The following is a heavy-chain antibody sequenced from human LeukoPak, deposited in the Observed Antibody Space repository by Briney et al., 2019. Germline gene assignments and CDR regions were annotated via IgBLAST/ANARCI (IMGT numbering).Heavy chain of an antibody. V-gene: IGHV4-31*03. Sequence: SQTLSLTCTVSGGSISSGGYYWSWIRQRPGKGLEWIGYIYYSGSTYYNPSLKSRVTISVDTSKNQFSLKLSSVTAADTAVYYCASRDFEGFDYWGQGTLVTVSS. J-gene: IGHJ4*02. CDR2: IYYSGST. CDR3: ASRDFEGFDY. D-gene: IGHD3-9*01. CDR1: GGSISSGGYY.